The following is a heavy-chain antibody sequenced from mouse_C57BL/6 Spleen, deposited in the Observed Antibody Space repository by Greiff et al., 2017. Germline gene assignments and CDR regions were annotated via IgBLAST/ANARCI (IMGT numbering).Heavy chain of an antibody. CDR2: IDPSDSYT. CDR1: GYTFTSYW. J-gene: IGHJ1*03. V-gene: IGHV1-69*01. Sequence: QVQLQQPGAELVMPGASVKLSCKASGYTFTSYWMHWVKQRPGQGLEWIGEIDPSDSYTNYNQKFKGKSTLTVDKSSSTAYMQLSSLTSEDSAVYDCARKGPRRYFDVWGTGTTGTVSS. D-gene: IGHD6-1*01. CDR3: ARKGPRRYFDV.